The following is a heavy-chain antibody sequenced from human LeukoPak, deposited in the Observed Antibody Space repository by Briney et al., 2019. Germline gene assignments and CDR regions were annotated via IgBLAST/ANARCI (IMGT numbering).Heavy chain of an antibody. Sequence: GGSLRLSCVASGFIFSNSAMSWVRQAPGKGLDWVSGFTGSGDLYYADSVKGRFTISRDNSKNTLFLQMNSLRAEDTAVYYCARGARAVAGRYGGTKNWFDPWGQGTLVTVSS. V-gene: IGHV3-23*01. CDR2: FTGSGDL. CDR3: ARGARAVAGRYGGTKNWFDP. J-gene: IGHJ5*02. CDR1: GFIFSNSA. D-gene: IGHD6-19*01.